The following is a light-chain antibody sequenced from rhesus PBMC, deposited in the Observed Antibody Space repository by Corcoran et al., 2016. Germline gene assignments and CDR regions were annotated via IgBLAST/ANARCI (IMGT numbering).Light chain of an antibody. V-gene: IGKV1-22*01. CDR2: KAS. Sequence: DIQMTQSPSSLSASVGDTVTITCRASQGISSWLAWYQQKPGKAPKLRIYKASSLQRGVPSRFSGSGSGTDCTLTISSLQSEDFATYYCQQYSSRPPTFGQGTKVEIK. J-gene: IGKJ1*01. CDR1: QGISSW. CDR3: QQYSSRPPT.